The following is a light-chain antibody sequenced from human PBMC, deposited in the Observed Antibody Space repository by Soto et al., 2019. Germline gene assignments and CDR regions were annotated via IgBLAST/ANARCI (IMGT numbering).Light chain of an antibody. CDR3: QRYNSNSRT. Sequence: DIQLTQSPSTLSASVGDRVTITCRASQDIYNSVAWYQQKPGKAPKFLIYDASILQSGVPSRFSGSGSGTEFTLTISSLQPDDFATYYCQRYNSNSRTFGQGTRVDFK. CDR2: DAS. J-gene: IGKJ1*01. CDR1: QDIYNS. V-gene: IGKV1-5*01.